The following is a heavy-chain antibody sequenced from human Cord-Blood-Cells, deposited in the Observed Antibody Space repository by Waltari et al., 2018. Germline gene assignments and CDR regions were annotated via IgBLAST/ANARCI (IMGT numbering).Heavy chain of an antibody. CDR2: IYYSGST. J-gene: IGHJ4*02. CDR1: GGSISSYY. Sequence: QVQLQESGPGLVKPSETLSLTCTVSGGSISSYYWSWIRQPPGKGLEWIGYIYYSGSTTYNPSLKRRVTISVDTSKNQFSLKLSSVTAADTAVYYCARAGWEDSSGFDYWGQGTLVTVSS. CDR3: ARAGWEDSSGFDY. D-gene: IGHD6-19*01. V-gene: IGHV4-59*01.